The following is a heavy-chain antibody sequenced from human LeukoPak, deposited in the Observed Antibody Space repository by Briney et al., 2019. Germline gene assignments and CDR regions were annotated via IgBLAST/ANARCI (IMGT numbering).Heavy chain of an antibody. CDR3: AKGLGEGYSSSWYLDY. Sequence: PGGSLRLSCAASGFTFSSYGMSWVRQAPGKGLEWVSAISGSGGSTYYADSVKGRFTISRDNSKNTLYLQMNSLRAEDTAVYYCAKGLGEGYSSSWYLDYWGQGTLVTVSS. V-gene: IGHV3-23*01. J-gene: IGHJ4*02. CDR2: ISGSGGST. CDR1: GFTFSSYG. D-gene: IGHD6-13*01.